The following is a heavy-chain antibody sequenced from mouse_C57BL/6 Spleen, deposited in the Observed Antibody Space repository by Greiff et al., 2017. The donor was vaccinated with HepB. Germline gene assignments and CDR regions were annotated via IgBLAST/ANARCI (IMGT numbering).Heavy chain of an antibody. V-gene: IGHV1-53*01. CDR1: GYTFTSYW. J-gene: IGHJ2*01. Sequence: QVHVKQPGTELVKPGASVKLSCKASGYTFTSYWMHWVKQRPGQGLEWIGNINPSNGGTNYNEKFKSKATLTVDKSSSTAYMQLSSLTSEDSAVYYCARADYGSSDFDYWGQGTTLTVSS. D-gene: IGHD1-1*01. CDR2: INPSNGGT. CDR3: ARADYGSSDFDY.